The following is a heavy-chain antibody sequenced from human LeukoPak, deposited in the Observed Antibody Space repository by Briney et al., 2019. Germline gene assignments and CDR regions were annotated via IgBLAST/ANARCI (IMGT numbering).Heavy chain of an antibody. D-gene: IGHD6-13*01. CDR2: INPNSGGT. V-gene: IGHV1-2*06. J-gene: IGHJ4*02. Sequence: ASVKVSCKASGYTFTGYYMHWVRQAPGQGPEWMGRINPNSGGTNYAQKFQGRVTMTRDTSVSTAYMELSRLRSDDTAVYYCARDRSSSSWYSDFDYWGQGTLVTVSS. CDR3: ARDRSSSSWYSDFDY. CDR1: GYTFTGYY.